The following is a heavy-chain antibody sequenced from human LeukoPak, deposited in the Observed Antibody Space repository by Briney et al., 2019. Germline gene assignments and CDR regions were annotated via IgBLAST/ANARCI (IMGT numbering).Heavy chain of an antibody. CDR1: GFTFSSYA. Sequence: GSLRLSCAASGFTFSSYAMSWVRQAPGKGLEWIGEINHSGSTNYNPSLKSRVTISVDTSKNQFSLKLSSVTAADTAVYYCARGELELPNWFDPWGQGTLVTVSS. D-gene: IGHD1-7*01. CDR2: INHSGST. J-gene: IGHJ5*02. CDR3: ARGELELPNWFDP. V-gene: IGHV4-34*01.